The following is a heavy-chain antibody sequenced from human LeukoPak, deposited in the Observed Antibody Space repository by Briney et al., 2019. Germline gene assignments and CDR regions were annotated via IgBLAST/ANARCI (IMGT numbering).Heavy chain of an antibody. CDR1: GGSISSSSYY. CDR3: ARNVVPVAGKDLRDYYDSSGYSLLSYYMDV. J-gene: IGHJ6*03. V-gene: IGHV4-39*01. D-gene: IGHD3-22*01. CDR2: IYYSGTT. Sequence: SETLSLTCNVSGGSISSSSYYCGWIRQPRGKGLEWIVCIYYSGTTYSNPSLESRFTISVDTSKNQFSLKLSSVTAADTAVYYCARNVVPVAGKDLRDYYDSSGYSLLSYYMDVWGKGFTVTVSS.